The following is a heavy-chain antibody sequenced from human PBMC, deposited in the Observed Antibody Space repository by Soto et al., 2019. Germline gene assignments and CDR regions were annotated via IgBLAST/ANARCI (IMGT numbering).Heavy chain of an antibody. CDR1: GGSISSYY. D-gene: IGHD3-10*01. CDR3: AXHNYGSGSTYFDY. J-gene: IGHJ4*02. CDR2: IYYSGST. V-gene: IGHV4-59*08. Sequence: SETLSLTCTVSGGSISSYYWSWIRQPPGKGLEWIGYIYYSGSTNYXXXXXXXXXXXXXXXXXQFSLKLNSMTAADPAGYYCAXHNYGSGSTYFDYWGQGTLVTVSS.